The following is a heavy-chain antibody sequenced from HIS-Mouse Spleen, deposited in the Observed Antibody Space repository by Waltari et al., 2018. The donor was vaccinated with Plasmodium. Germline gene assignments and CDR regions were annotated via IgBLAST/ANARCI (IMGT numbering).Heavy chain of an antibody. V-gene: IGHV3-30*18. J-gene: IGHJ4*02. D-gene: IGHD6-13*01. CDR1: GFAFISLG. CDR3: AKDRRSSSWYVDY. CDR2: ISYDGINK. Sequence: QVQLVESGGGVVQPGRSLRISCAAPGFAFISLGMHWARQAPGKGLEWVAVISYDGINKYYADSVKGRFTISRDNSKNTLYLQMNSLRAEDTAVYYCAKDRRSSSWYVDYWGQGTLVTVSS.